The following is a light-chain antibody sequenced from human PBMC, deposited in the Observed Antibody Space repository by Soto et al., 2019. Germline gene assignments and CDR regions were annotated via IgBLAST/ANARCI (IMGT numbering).Light chain of an antibody. V-gene: IGKV3-15*01. CDR1: QSVSNDF. CDR3: QQNKEWPGT. Sequence: EIVLTQSPGILSLSPGERATLSCRASQSVSNDFLAWFQQKPGQAPRLLIYDASTRATGIPVRFSGSGSGTEFTLTISSLQSEDFGIYYCQQNKEWPGTFGQGTKVEIK. CDR2: DAS. J-gene: IGKJ1*01.